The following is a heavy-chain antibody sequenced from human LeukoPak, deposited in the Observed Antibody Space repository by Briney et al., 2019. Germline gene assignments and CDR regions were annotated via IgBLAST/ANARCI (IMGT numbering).Heavy chain of an antibody. Sequence: GGSLRLSCAASGFTFDDYAMHWVRQAPGKGLEWVSLVSGDGGSTYYADSVKGRFTISRDNSKNSLYLQMNSLRTEDTALYYCAKDLVGIASAGGFDYWGQGTLVTVSS. J-gene: IGHJ4*02. V-gene: IGHV3-43*02. CDR1: GFTFDDYA. CDR2: VSGDGGST. CDR3: AKDLVGIASAGGFDY. D-gene: IGHD6-13*01.